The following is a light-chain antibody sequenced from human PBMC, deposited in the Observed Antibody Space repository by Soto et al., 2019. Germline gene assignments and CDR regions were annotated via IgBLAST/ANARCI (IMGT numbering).Light chain of an antibody. CDR1: RSVSSY. CDR2: GAS. J-gene: IGKJ1*01. CDR3: QQYGSSGT. V-gene: IGKV3-15*01. Sequence: EIVMTQSPATLSVSPGESATLSCRATRSVSSYLAWYQQKPGQAPSLLIYGASTRATGTPARFSGSGSGTEFTLTISSLQSEDFAVYYCQQYGSSGTFGQGTKVDI.